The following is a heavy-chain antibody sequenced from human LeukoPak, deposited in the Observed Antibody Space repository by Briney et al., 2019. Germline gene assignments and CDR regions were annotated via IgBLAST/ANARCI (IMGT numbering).Heavy chain of an antibody. CDR1: GYSYTNYW. D-gene: IGHD6-19*01. CDR3: ARHGYSSGWCDY. CDR2: IDPSDSYI. J-gene: IGHJ4*02. Sequence: GESLKISCKGSGYSYTNYWISWVRQMPGKGLVWMGRIDPSDSYINHSPSFQGHVSISADKSVSTAYLQWSSLKASDTAVYYCARHGYSSGWCDYWGQGTLVTVSS. V-gene: IGHV5-10-1*01.